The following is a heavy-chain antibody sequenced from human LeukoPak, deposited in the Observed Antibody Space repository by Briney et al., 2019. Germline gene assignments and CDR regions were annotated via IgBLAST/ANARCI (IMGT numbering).Heavy chain of an antibody. CDR3: AREDRYYDSSGTDY. J-gene: IGHJ4*02. CDR2: ISAYNGNT. Sequence: GASVKVSCKASGYTFTSYGISWVRQAPGQGLEWMGWISAYNGNTNYAQKLQGRVTMTTDTSTSTAYMELRSLRSDDTAVYYCAREDRYYDSSGTDYWGQGTLVTVSS. CDR1: GYTFTSYG. V-gene: IGHV1-18*01. D-gene: IGHD3-22*01.